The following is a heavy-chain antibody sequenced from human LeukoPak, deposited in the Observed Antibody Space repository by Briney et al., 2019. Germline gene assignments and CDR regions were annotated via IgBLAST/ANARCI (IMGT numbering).Heavy chain of an antibody. Sequence: GGSLTPSCAASGFTFSSYAMTWVRQAPGKGLEWVSVISGSGGSTYYADSVKGRFTISRDDSKNTLYLQMNSLRAEDTAVYYCARDLSSGSYYYYGMDVWGQGTTVTVSS. CDR2: ISGSGGST. V-gene: IGHV3-23*01. J-gene: IGHJ6*02. CDR1: GFTFSSYA. CDR3: ARDLSSGSYYYYGMDV. D-gene: IGHD1-26*01.